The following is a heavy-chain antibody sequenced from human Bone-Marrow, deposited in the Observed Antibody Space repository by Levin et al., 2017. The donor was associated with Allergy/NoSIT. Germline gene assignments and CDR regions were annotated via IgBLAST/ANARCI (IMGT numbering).Heavy chain of an antibody. D-gene: IGHD6-19*01. V-gene: IGHV4-39*01. J-gene: IGHJ2*01. CDR1: GGSISSDGYY. Sequence: GSLRLSCNVSGGSISSDGYYWGWIRQPPGKGLEWIGTIYYSGGTYNNPSLKTRVTISGDTSKNQFSLKLRSVTAADTAVYYCARLIAVPGAYWYFGLWGRGTLVTVSS. CDR3: ARLIAVPGAYWYFGL. CDR2: IYYSGGT.